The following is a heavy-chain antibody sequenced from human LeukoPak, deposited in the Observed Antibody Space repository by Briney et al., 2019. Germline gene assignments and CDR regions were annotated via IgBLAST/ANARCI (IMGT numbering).Heavy chain of an antibody. J-gene: IGHJ3*02. CDR2: ISGDGGST. CDR1: GFTFDDYV. D-gene: IGHD1-26*01. Sequence: GGSLRLSCAASGFTFDDYVMHWVRQAPGKGLEWVSLISGDGGSTYYADSVKGRFTISRDNSKNSLYLQMNSLRTEDTALYYCAKTFRSGSYLDAFDIWGQGTMVTVSS. V-gene: IGHV3-43*02. CDR3: AKTFRSGSYLDAFDI.